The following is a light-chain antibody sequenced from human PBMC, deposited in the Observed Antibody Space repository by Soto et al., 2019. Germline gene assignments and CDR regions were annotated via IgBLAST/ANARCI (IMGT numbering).Light chain of an antibody. V-gene: IGKV1-39*01. J-gene: IGKJ2*01. CDR3: QQSYNTRYT. CDR2: GAS. Sequence: DIQMTQSPSSLSASVGDRVTITCRSSQSISTYIHWYQQKPGKAPELLIYGASILQTGVPSRFSGSGSGTDFTLAISGLQHEDFATYYCQQSYNTRYTFGQGTKLEMK. CDR1: QSISTY.